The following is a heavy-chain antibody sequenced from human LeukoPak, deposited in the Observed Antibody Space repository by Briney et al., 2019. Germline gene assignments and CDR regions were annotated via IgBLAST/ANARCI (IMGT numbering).Heavy chain of an antibody. D-gene: IGHD4-17*01. CDR1: GFTFSSYA. CDR2: ISGSGGST. CDR3: AKDLVTTVTPHYYYYGMDV. V-gene: IGHV3-23*01. J-gene: IGHJ6*02. Sequence: GGSLRLPCAASGFTFSSYAMRWVRQAPGKGLEWVSAISGSGGSTYYADSVKGRFTISRDNSKNTLYLQMNSLRAEDTAVYYCAKDLVTTVTPHYYYYGMDVWGQGTTVTVSS.